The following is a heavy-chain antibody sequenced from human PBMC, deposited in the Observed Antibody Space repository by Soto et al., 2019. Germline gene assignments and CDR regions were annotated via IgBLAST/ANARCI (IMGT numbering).Heavy chain of an antibody. V-gene: IGHV1-46*01. CDR3: ARDGDGYNSWAIHYLDN. Sequence: QVQLVQSGAEVKKPGASVKVSCKASGYTFTNYYMHWLRQAPGQGLEWMGIINPSGGSTTYAQKFQGRITVSRDTPTSTDYMELSSLRSEDTAVYYCARDGDGYNSWAIHYLDNWGQGTLVTASS. CDR2: INPSGGST. CDR1: GYTFTNYY. D-gene: IGHD2-21*01. J-gene: IGHJ4*02.